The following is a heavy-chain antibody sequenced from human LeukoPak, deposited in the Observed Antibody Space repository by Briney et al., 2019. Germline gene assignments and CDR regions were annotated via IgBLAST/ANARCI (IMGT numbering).Heavy chain of an antibody. V-gene: IGHV4-30-4*02. CDR1: GAXISSGDHY. CDR2: IYYTGST. D-gene: IGHD6-13*01. Sequence: PSETLSLTCTVSGAXISSGDHYWGWVRQPPGKGLQWFGYIYYTGSTYYSPSLKRPVTMLVASSKNQLSLRLSSVTAADTAVYSCARDLMAPGGTYFDYWGHGTLVTVSS. CDR3: ARDLMAPGGTYFDY. J-gene: IGHJ4*01.